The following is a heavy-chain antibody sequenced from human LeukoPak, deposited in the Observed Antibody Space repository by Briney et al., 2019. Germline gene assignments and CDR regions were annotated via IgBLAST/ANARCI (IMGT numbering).Heavy chain of an antibody. Sequence: PSETLSLTCTVSGASINGSYWSWIRQPPGKGLEWIGFIYYSGSTSYNPSLKSRVTISVDTSKNQFSLRLSSLTAADTAVYYCARSLSVGNFFDYWGQGTLVTVSS. D-gene: IGHD4-23*01. CDR1: GASINGSY. CDR3: ARSLSVGNFFDY. J-gene: IGHJ4*02. V-gene: IGHV4-59*01. CDR2: IYYSGST.